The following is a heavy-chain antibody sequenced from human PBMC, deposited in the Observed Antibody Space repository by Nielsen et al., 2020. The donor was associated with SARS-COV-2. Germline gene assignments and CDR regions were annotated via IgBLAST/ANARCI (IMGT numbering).Heavy chain of an antibody. V-gene: IGHV3-30*18. CDR3: AKDSSGWKGVDY. Sequence: GGSLRLSCAASGFTFSSYSMNWVRQAPGKGLEWVAVISNDGSRKYSADSVRGRFTISRDNAKNSLYLQMNSLRAEDTALYYCAKDSSGWKGVDYWGQGTLVPSPQ. D-gene: IGHD6-19*01. CDR2: ISNDGSRK. J-gene: IGHJ4*02. CDR1: GFTFSSYS.